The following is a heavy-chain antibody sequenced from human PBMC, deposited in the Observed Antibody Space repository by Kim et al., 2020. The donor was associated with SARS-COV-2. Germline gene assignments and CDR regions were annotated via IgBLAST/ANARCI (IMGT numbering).Heavy chain of an antibody. V-gene: IGHV3-23*01. D-gene: IGHD1-1*01. CDR3: AKRGPNWNDYYFDY. J-gene: IGHJ4*02. Sequence: DSVKGRFTISRDKSKNTLYLQMNSLRAEDTAVYYCAKRGPNWNDYYFDYWGQGTLVTVSS.